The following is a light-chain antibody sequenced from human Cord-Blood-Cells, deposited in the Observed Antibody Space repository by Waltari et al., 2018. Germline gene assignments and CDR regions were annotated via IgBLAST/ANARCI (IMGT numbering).Light chain of an antibody. V-gene: IGKV3-15*01. CDR1: QSVSSN. Sequence: EIVMTQSPATLSVSPGERATLSCRASQSVSSNLAWYQQKPGQAPGLLIYGASTRATGIPARFSGSGSGTEFTLTISSLQSEDFAVYYCQQYNNWPKTFGQGTKL. CDR3: QQYNNWPKT. CDR2: GAS. J-gene: IGKJ2*01.